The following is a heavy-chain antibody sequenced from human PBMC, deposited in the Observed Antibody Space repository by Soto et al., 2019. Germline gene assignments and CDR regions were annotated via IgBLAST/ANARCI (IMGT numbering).Heavy chain of an antibody. V-gene: IGHV5-51*01. J-gene: IGHJ4*02. CDR3: AKRNSNGYYPFDF. CDR1: GYSFTNYW. CDR2: IYPGDSDT. Sequence: GEALKISCKGSGYSFTNYWIGWVRQMPGKGLEWMGIIYPGDSDTRYSPSFQGQVSISADKSTSTAYLQWSSLKASDTAMYYCAKRNSNGYYPFDFWGQGTLVTVSS. D-gene: IGHD3-22*01.